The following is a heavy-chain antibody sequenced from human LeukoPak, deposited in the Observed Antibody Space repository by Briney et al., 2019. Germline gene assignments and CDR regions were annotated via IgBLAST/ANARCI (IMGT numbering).Heavy chain of an antibody. Sequence: GGSLRLSCAASGFTFSDYYMSWIRQAPGKGLEWVSYISSSGSTIYYADSVKGRFTISRDNAKNSLYLQMNSLRAEDTAVYYCARDRTTVVTWWEPWDAFDIWGQGTMVTVSS. V-gene: IGHV3-11*01. CDR2: ISSSGSTI. CDR3: ARDRTTVVTWWEPWDAFDI. CDR1: GFTFSDYY. J-gene: IGHJ3*02. D-gene: IGHD4-23*01.